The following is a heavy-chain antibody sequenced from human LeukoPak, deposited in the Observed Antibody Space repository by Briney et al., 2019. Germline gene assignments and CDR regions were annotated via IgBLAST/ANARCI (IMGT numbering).Heavy chain of an antibody. CDR1: GYTFTSYG. V-gene: IGHV1-18*01. J-gene: IGHJ4*02. CDR3: ARLKGYSYGNFDY. Sequence: ASVKVSCKASGYTFTSYGISWVRQAPGQGLEWMGWISAYNGNTNYAQKLQGRVTMTTDTSTSTDYMELKSLRSDDTAVYYCARLKGYSYGNFDYWGQGTLVTVSS. D-gene: IGHD5-18*01. CDR2: ISAYNGNT.